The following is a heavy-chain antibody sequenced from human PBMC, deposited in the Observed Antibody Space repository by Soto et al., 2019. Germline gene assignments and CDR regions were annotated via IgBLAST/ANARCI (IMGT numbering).Heavy chain of an antibody. Sequence: QLQLQESGPRLVKPSETLSLTCSVSGGSISSNSYYWGWIRQPPGKGLEWIGSIYYSGSTYYNPSPKSRVTVTVDTSKSQFSLKLSSVTAADTAVSYCARHLGTMSRNSWYYFDSWGQGILVTVSS. CDR3: ARHLGTMSRNSWYYFDS. CDR2: IYYSGST. V-gene: IGHV4-39*01. D-gene: IGHD6-13*01. J-gene: IGHJ4*02. CDR1: GGSISSNSYY.